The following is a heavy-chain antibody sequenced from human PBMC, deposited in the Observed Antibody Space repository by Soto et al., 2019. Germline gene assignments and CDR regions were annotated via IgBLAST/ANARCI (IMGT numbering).Heavy chain of an antibody. CDR1: GGSISSSSYY. Sequence: SETLSLTCTVSGGSISSSSYYWGWIRQPPGKGLEWIGSIYYSGSTNYNPSLKSRVTISVDTSENQFSLKLSSVSAADTAVYYCARLYSSSWYVDHWGQGTLVTVSS. CDR3: ARLYSSSWYVDH. J-gene: IGHJ4*02. D-gene: IGHD6-13*01. V-gene: IGHV4-39*01. CDR2: IYYSGST.